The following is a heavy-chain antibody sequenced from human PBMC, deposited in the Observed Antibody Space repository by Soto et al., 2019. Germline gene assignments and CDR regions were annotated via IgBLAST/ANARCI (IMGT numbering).Heavy chain of an antibody. CDR2: ISTSGGGT. CDR1: GFTFSSYA. J-gene: IGHJ4*02. Sequence: GGSLRLSCAASGFTFSSYAMTWVRQAPGKGLQWVSAISTSGGGTFYADSVKGRFTISRDNSKNTLYLQMNSLRADDTAVYYCAKFISSGYPTGIDFWGQGTLVTVSS. V-gene: IGHV3-23*01. CDR3: AKFISSGYPTGIDF. D-gene: IGHD3-3*01.